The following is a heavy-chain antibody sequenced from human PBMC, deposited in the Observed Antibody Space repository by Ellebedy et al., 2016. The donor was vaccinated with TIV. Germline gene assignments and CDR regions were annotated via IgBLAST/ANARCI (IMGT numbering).Heavy chain of an antibody. Sequence: ASVKVSCKASGYTFTSYAMHWVRQAPGQRLEWMGWINAGNGNTKYSQKFQGRVTMTRDTSTSTVYMELSGLRSEDTAVYYCARDSGIGSSSYYYYAMDVWGQGTTVTVSS. V-gene: IGHV1-3*01. CDR2: INAGNGNT. CDR3: ARDSGIGSSSYYYYAMDV. D-gene: IGHD6-6*01. CDR1: GYTFTSYA. J-gene: IGHJ6*02.